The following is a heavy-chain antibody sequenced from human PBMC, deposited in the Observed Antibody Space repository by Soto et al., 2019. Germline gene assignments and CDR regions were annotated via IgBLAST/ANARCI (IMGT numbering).Heavy chain of an antibody. CDR2: ISNSRSKI. Sequence: GGSLRLSCAASGFTFSSYGMHWVRQAPGKGLEWVSLISNSRSKIYYADSVKGRFTISRDNAKNSLYLQMNTLRDEDTAVYYCKRRGTTGTTARYYGMDVWGQGTTVTVSS. CDR1: GFTFSSYG. J-gene: IGHJ6*02. D-gene: IGHD1-1*01. CDR3: KRRGTTGTTARYYGMDV. V-gene: IGHV3-48*02.